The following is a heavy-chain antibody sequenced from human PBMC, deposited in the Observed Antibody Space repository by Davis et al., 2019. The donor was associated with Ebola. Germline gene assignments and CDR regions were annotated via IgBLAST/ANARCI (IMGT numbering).Heavy chain of an antibody. CDR1: GGSFSGYY. V-gene: IGHV4-34*01. Sequence: MPSETLSLTCAVYGGSFSGYYWSWIRQPPGKGLEWIGEINHSGSTNYNPSLKSRVTISVDTSKNQFSLKLSSVTAADTAVYYCARGKQTEVLRFLEWLTEYYFDYWGQGTPVTVSS. J-gene: IGHJ4*02. CDR3: ARGKQTEVLRFLEWLTEYYFDY. D-gene: IGHD3-3*01. CDR2: INHSGST.